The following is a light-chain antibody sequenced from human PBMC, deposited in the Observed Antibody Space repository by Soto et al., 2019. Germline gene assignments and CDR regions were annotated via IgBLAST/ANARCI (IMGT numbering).Light chain of an antibody. CDR3: QQRGDWPPIT. J-gene: IGKJ5*01. V-gene: IGKV3-11*01. Sequence: EIVLTQSPGTLSLSPGERATLSCRASQSVPRSYLAWYQQKPGQPPRLLIYNASNRTTGIPARFSGSGSGTDFTLTISSLEPEDFAVYYCQQRGDWPPITFGQGTRLEIK. CDR1: QSVPRSY. CDR2: NAS.